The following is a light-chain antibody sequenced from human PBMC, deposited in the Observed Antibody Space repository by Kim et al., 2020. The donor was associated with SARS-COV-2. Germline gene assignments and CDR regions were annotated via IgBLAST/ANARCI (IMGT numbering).Light chain of an antibody. CDR1: QSIISNY. Sequence: LSPGERATVSCRASQSIISNYVAWYQQKPGQAPRLLIYGASSRATGIPDRFRGSGSGTDFTLTISRLEPEDFAVYFCQQYGSLPYTFGQGTKLEI. CDR3: QQYGSLPYT. J-gene: IGKJ2*01. V-gene: IGKV3-20*01. CDR2: GAS.